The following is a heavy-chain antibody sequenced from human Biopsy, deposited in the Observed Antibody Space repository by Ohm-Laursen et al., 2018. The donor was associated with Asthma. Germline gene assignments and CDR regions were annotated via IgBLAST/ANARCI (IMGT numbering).Heavy chain of an antibody. Sequence: ATVKISCKASGYTFIHFAIHWVRQAPGQRFEWMGWINAGDGNTKYSQKFQGRVTITRDTSASTAYMDLRSLRSEDTAMYYCARTYYDFLTGQVNDAFALWGQGTMVTVSS. D-gene: IGHD3-9*01. V-gene: IGHV1-3*01. CDR2: INAGDGNT. J-gene: IGHJ3*01. CDR3: ARTYYDFLTGQVNDAFAL. CDR1: GYTFIHFA.